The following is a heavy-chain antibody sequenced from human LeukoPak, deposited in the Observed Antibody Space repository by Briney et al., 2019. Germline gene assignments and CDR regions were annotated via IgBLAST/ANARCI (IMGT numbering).Heavy chain of an antibody. D-gene: IGHD3-22*01. CDR1: GGSISSYY. J-gene: IGHJ4*02. V-gene: IGHV4-59*08. CDR2: IYYSGST. CDR3: ARLDDSSGYYDY. Sequence: SETLSLTCTVSGGSISSYYWSWIRQPPGKGLEWIGYIYYSGSTNYNPSLKSRVTISVDTSKNQFSLKLSSVTAADTAVYYCARLDDSSGYYDYWGQGTLVTVSS.